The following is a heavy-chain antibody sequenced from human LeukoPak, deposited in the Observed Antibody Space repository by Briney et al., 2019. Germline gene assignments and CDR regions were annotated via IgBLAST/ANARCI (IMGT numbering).Heavy chain of an antibody. V-gene: IGHV3-23*01. CDR2: ISGGGVHT. D-gene: IGHD6-19*01. Sequence: GGSLRLSCAASGFTFSTYAMSWVRQAPGKGLEWVSSISGGGVHTDYADSVKGRFSISRDNSKNTLYLQMNSLRAEDTAVYYCAKDGGGWYTTGWYYFDYWGQGTLVTVSS. J-gene: IGHJ4*02. CDR1: GFTFSTYA. CDR3: AKDGGGWYTTGWYYFDY.